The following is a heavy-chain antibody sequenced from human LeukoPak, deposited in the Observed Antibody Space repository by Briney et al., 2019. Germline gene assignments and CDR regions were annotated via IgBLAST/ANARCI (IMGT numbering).Heavy chain of an antibody. J-gene: IGHJ3*02. CDR1: GFTFSSYW. D-gene: IGHD2-15*01. CDR3: ARICSGGSCYNDAFHI. Sequence: GGSLRLSCAASGFTFSSYWMHWVRQAPGKGLVWVSRINADGSSTYYADSVKGRFTISRDNAKNSLYLQMNSLRVEDTAVYYCARICSGGSCYNDAFHIWGQGTMVTVSS. V-gene: IGHV3-74*01. CDR2: INADGSST.